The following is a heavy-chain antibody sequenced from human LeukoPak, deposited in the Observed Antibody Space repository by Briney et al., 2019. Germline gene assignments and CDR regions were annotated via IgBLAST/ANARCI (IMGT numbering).Heavy chain of an antibody. Sequence: PGGSLRLSCAASGFAFSSSAMHWVRQASGKGLEWIGRIRSKANNYATAYAASVKGRFTLSRDDSSDTAYLQMNSLKTEDTAVYYCTSSFNGYICDYWGQGTLVTVSS. CDR2: IRSKANNYAT. CDR1: GFAFSSSA. J-gene: IGHJ4*02. D-gene: IGHD5-24*01. CDR3: TSSFNGYICDY. V-gene: IGHV3-73*01.